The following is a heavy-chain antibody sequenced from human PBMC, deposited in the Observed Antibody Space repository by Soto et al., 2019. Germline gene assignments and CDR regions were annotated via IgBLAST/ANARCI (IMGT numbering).Heavy chain of an antibody. CDR2: IYHSGST. Sequence: SETLSLTCAVSGGSISSSNWWSWVRQPPGKGLEWIGEIYHSGSTNYNPSHKSRVTISVDKSKNQFSLKLSSVTAADTAVYYCARDRRGGCSGGSCYSYYYYGMDVWGQGTTVTVSS. J-gene: IGHJ6*02. CDR1: GGSISSSNW. V-gene: IGHV4-4*02. CDR3: ARDRRGGCSGGSCYSYYYYGMDV. D-gene: IGHD2-15*01.